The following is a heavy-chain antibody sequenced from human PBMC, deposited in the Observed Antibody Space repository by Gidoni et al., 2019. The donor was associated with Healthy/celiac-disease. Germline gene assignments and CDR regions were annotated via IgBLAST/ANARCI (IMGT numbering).Heavy chain of an antibody. J-gene: IGHJ4*02. CDR3: ARAPKYSSSWYYFDY. CDR2: ISSNGGST. Sequence: EVQLVESGGGLVQPGGSLRLSCAASGCTFSSYAMHWVRQAPGKGLEYVSAISSNGGSTYYANSVKGRFTISRDNSKNTLYLQMGSLRAEDMAVYYCARAPKYSSSWYYFDYWGQGTLVTVSS. V-gene: IGHV3-64*01. D-gene: IGHD6-13*01. CDR1: GCTFSSYA.